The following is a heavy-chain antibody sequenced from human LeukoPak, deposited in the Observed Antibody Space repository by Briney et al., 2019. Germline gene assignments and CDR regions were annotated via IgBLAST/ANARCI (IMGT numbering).Heavy chain of an antibody. D-gene: IGHD3-10*01. Sequence: SETLSLTCAVYGGSFSGYYWSWIRQPPGKGLEWLGEINHSGSTNYNPSLKSRVTISVDTSKNQFSLKLSSVTAADTAIYYCARGGYYGSGNDFRFDPWGQGTLVTVSS. CDR2: INHSGST. V-gene: IGHV4-34*01. CDR1: GGSFSGYY. J-gene: IGHJ5*02. CDR3: ARGGYYGSGNDFRFDP.